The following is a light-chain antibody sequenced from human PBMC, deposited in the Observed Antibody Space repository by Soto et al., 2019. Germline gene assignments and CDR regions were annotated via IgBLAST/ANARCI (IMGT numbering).Light chain of an antibody. V-gene: IGKV1-27*01. J-gene: IGKJ1*01. CDR2: AAS. CDR1: QVINSF. CDR3: QKYNSAPRT. Sequence: DIQMTQSPSSLSASIGDRVTITCRASQVINSFLAWYQQKPGKVPKLLIYAASTLQSGVPSRFRGSGSGTDFTLTISSLQPEDAATYYCQKYNSAPRTFGQGTKV.